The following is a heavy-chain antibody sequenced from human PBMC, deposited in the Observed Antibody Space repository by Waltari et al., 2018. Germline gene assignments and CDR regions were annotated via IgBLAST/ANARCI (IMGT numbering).Heavy chain of an antibody. J-gene: IGHJ6*02. D-gene: IGHD6-13*01. CDR2: IHYTVST. Sequence: QLQLQESGPGLVKPSETLSLTCTVSGGSIRSSSSYWGWIRQPPGKGLEWIGNIHYTVSTNYNPSLKSRITISIDTSNNQFALRLSAVTAADTAVYYCARVVAAVGVGNGHYYGMDGWGQGTTVAVSS. V-gene: IGHV4-39*01. CDR1: GGSIRSSSSY. CDR3: ARVVAAVGVGNGHYYGMDG.